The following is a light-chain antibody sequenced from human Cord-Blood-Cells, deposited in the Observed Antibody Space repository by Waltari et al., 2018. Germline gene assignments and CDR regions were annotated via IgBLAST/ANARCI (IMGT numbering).Light chain of an antibody. CDR3: AAWDDSLSGWV. CDR2: RNK. CDR1: SSNIGSNY. Sequence: QSVLTQPPSASGTPGQRVTISCSGSSSNIGSNYVYWYQQLPGTAPKLLIYRNKRRRSGGPDRFSGSKSGTSASLAISGLRSEDEADYYCAAWDDSLSGWVFGGGTKLTVL. V-gene: IGLV1-47*01. J-gene: IGLJ3*02.